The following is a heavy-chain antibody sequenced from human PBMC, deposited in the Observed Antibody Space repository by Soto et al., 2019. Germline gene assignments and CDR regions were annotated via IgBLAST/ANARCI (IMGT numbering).Heavy chain of an antibody. CDR2: IIPILGIA. D-gene: IGHD3-22*01. J-gene: IGHJ4*02. CDR3: GSRYESSDY. Sequence: QVQLVQSGAGVKKPGSSVKVSCKASGGTFSTYTISWVRQAPGQGLEWMGRIIPILGIATYAQKSQGRVTNTADKSTSPAYMELSSLRYEDRPVYYCGSRYESSDYWGQGTLVTVSS. V-gene: IGHV1-69*02. CDR1: GGTFSTYT.